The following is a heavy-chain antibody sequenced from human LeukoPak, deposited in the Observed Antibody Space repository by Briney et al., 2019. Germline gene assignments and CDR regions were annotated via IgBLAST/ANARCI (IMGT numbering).Heavy chain of an antibody. D-gene: IGHD2-2*01. V-gene: IGHV1-69*05. J-gene: IGHJ3*02. CDR2: IIPIFGTA. CDR1: GGTFSSYA. Sequence: SEKVSCKASGGTFSSYAISWVQQAPGQGLEWMGGIIPIFGTANYAQKFQGRVTITTDESTSTAYMELSSLRSEDTAVYYCARDTRYCSSTSCGTDAFDIWGQGTMVTVSS. CDR3: ARDTRYCSSTSCGTDAFDI.